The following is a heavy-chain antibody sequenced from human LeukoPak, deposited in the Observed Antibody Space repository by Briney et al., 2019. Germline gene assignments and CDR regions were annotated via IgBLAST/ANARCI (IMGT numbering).Heavy chain of an antibody. J-gene: IGHJ1*01. D-gene: IGHD3-22*01. V-gene: IGHV3-21*01. CDR3: ARGDSSGYYYSGY. CDR2: ISSSSSYI. Sequence: GGSLRLSCAASGFTFSSYSMNWVRQAPGKGLEWVSSISSSSSYIYYADSVKGRFTISRDNAKNSLYLQMNSLRAEDTAVYYCARGDSSGYYYSGYWGQGPLVTVSS. CDR1: GFTFSSYS.